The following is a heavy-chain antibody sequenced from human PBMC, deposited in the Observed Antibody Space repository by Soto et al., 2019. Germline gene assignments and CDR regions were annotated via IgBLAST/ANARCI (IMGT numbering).Heavy chain of an antibody. V-gene: IGHV1-69*13. J-gene: IGHJ5*02. CDR3: ARARITMIVVVPENWFDP. D-gene: IGHD3-22*01. CDR2: IIPIFGTA. CDR1: GGTFSSYA. Sequence: SVKVSCKASGGTFSSYAISWVRQAPGQGLEWMGGIIPIFGTANYAQKFQGRVTITADESTSTAYVELSSLRSEDTAVYYCARARITMIVVVPENWFDPWGQGTLVTVSS.